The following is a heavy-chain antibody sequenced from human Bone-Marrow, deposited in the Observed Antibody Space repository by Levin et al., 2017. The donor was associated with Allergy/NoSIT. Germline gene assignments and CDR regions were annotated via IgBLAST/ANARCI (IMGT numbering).Heavy chain of an antibody. V-gene: IGHV1-2*02. CDR3: ARYHYDYVWGSYRYYYYGMDV. D-gene: IGHD3-16*02. Sequence: ASVKVSCKASGYTFTGYYMHWVRQAPGQGLEWMGWINPNSGGTNYAQKFQGRVTMTRDTSISTAYMELSRLRSDDTAVYYCARYHYDYVWGSYRYYYYGMDVWGQGTTVTVSS. J-gene: IGHJ6*02. CDR1: GYTFTGYY. CDR2: INPNSGGT.